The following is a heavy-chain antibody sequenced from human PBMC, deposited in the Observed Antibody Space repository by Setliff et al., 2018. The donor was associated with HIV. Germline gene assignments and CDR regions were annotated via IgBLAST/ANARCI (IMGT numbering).Heavy chain of an antibody. V-gene: IGHV3-23*01. Sequence: LRLSCAASGFTFSSYAMTWVRQAPGKGLEWVSTISGGGVTTYYADSVKGRFTISRDNSKDTLYLQMNSLRAEDTAVYYCAKWTYYYDNSGYYPAHYYYGMDVWGQGTTVTVSS. CDR1: GFTFSSYA. CDR2: ISGGGVTT. CDR3: AKWTYYYDNSGYYPAHYYYGMDV. J-gene: IGHJ6*02. D-gene: IGHD3-22*01.